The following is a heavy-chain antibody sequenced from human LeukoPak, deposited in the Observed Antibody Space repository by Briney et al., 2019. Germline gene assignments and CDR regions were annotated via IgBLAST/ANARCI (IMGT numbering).Heavy chain of an antibody. CDR3: ARARYNWNDFDAFDI. CDR2: IWYDGSNK. V-gene: IGHV3-33*01. Sequence: PGGSLRLSCAASGFTFSSYGMHWVRQAPGKGLEWVADIWYDGSNKYYADSVKGRFTISRDNSKNTLYLQMNSLRAEDTAVYYCARARYNWNDFDAFDIWGQGTMVTVSS. J-gene: IGHJ3*02. CDR1: GFTFSSYG. D-gene: IGHD1-1*01.